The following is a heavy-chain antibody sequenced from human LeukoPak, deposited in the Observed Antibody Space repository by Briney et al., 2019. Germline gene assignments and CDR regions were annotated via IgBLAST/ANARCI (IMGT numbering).Heavy chain of an antibody. CDR1: GFTFSSYG. Sequence: GGSLRLSCAASGFTFSSYGMHWARQAPGKGLEWVAVIWFDGTKKYYADSVKGRFTISRDNSKNTLYLQMNSLRAEDTAVYYCAKDRVIGGTYNVPDYWGQGTLVTVSS. CDR3: AKDRVIGGTYNVPDY. J-gene: IGHJ4*02. V-gene: IGHV3-33*06. CDR2: IWFDGTKK. D-gene: IGHD1-26*01.